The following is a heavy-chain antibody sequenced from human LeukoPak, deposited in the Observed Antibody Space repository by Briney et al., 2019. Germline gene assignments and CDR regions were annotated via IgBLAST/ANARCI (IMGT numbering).Heavy chain of an antibody. CDR3: ARPYHDSSGYYYVGAFDI. V-gene: IGHV5-51*01. Sequence: GESLKISCKGFGSSFTSYSIGWVRQMPGKGLEWMGIIYPGDSATTYSPSFQGQVTISADTSISTAYLQWSRLKASDTAMYYCARPYHDSSGYYYVGAFDIWGQGTMVTVSS. CDR2: IYPGDSAT. J-gene: IGHJ3*02. D-gene: IGHD3-22*01. CDR1: GSSFTSYS.